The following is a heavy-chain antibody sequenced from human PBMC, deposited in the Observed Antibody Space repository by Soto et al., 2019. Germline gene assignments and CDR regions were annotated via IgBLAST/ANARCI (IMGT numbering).Heavy chain of an antibody. CDR1: WVNLVDLG. CDR3: ASEDAFDI. J-gene: IGHJ3*02. CDR2: ISGSGGST. Sequence: AGGLPRHPPGASWVNLVDLGLRRVRQAPGKGLEWVSAISGSGGSTYYADSVKGRFTISRDNSKNTLYLQMNSLRTEDTAVYYCASEDAFDIWGQRTMVTVSS. V-gene: IGHV3-23*01.